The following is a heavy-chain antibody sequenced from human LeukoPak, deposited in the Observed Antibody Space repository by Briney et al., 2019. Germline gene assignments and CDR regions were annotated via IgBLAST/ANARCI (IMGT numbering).Heavy chain of an antibody. J-gene: IGHJ4*02. CDR2: IQYDGSNK. CDR1: GFTFSSYG. D-gene: IGHD3-22*01. CDR3: ARDPPTYYYDSSGYCSY. V-gene: IGHV3-30*02. Sequence: PGGSLRLSCAASGFTFSSYGMHWVRQAPGKGLEWVTFIQYDGSNKYYADSVKGRFTISRDNSKNTVYLQMNSLRAEDTAVYYCARDPPTYYYDSSGYCSYWGQGTLVTVSS.